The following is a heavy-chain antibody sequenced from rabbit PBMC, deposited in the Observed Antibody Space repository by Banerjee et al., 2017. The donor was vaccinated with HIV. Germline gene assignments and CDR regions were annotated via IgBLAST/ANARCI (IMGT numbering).Heavy chain of an antibody. CDR1: GFDLSNYY. J-gene: IGHJ4*01. V-gene: IGHV1S7*01. Sequence: QLQEPGGGLVQPGGSLTLSCKASGFDLSNYYMNWVRPAPGKGLEWIGIIYAGKGTTDYASWVNGRFTISSDNAQNTVDLQMNSLTAADTATYFCARSYYTDSYAAYAYAYFNLWGPGTLVTVS. D-gene: IGHD6-1*01. CDR2: IYAGKGTT. CDR3: ARSYYTDSYAAYAYAYFNL.